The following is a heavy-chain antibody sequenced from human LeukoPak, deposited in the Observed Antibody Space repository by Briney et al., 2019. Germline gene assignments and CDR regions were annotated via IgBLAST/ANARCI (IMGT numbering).Heavy chain of an antibody. Sequence: GGSLRLSCAASGFTFSSYAMHWVRQAPGKGLEWVAVISYDGSNKYYADSVKGRFTISRDNSKNTLYLQMNSLRAEDTAVYYCAREARYYVPPDYFDYWGQGTLVTVSS. CDR2: ISYDGSNK. CDR3: AREARYYVPPDYFDY. D-gene: IGHD3-10*02. V-gene: IGHV3-30-3*01. J-gene: IGHJ4*02. CDR1: GFTFSSYA.